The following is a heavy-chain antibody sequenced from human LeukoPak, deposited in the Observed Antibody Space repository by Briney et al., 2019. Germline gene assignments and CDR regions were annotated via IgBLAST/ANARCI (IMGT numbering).Heavy chain of an antibody. CDR3: ARVGCSGGSCYRSRGAFDI. D-gene: IGHD2-15*01. J-gene: IGHJ3*02. CDR1: GFTFSTFAM. Sequence: PGGSLRLSCAASGFTFSTFAMIWVRQPPGKGLERVGSNYYSGSPCSNPSLRSGVTMSVDQSKNQFSLKMSSGTAADTAVYYCARVGCSGGSCYRSRGAFDIWGQGTMVTVSS. CDR2: NYYSGSP. V-gene: IGHV4-4*02.